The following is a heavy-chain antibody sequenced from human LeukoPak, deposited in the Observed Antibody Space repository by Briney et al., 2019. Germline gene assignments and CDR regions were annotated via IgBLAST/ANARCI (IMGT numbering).Heavy chain of an antibody. CDR3: ARSEYSSSSLDY. J-gene: IGHJ4*02. D-gene: IGHD6-6*01. CDR2: IDWDADK. CDR1: GFSLSTSGMC. V-gene: IGHV2-70*11. Sequence: SGPTLVNPTPTLTLTCTFSGFSLSTSGMCVSWIRQPPGKALEWLARIDWDADKYYSTSLKTRLTISKDTSKNQVVLTMTSMDPVDTATYYCARSEYSSSSLDYWGRGTLVTVSA.